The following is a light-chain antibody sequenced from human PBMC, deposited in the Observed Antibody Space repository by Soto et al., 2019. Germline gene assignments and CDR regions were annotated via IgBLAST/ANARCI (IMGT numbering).Light chain of an antibody. J-gene: IGLJ1*01. V-gene: IGLV2-14*01. Sequence: QSALTQPASVSGSPGQSITISCTGTSSDVGAYNYVSWYQHHPGKVPKLLIYEVTNRPSGVSDRFSGSKSGNTASLTISGLQAEDEADYYCSSKRDSSTIFVLGNGTKVTV. CDR3: SSKRDSSTIFV. CDR2: EVT. CDR1: SSDVGAYNY.